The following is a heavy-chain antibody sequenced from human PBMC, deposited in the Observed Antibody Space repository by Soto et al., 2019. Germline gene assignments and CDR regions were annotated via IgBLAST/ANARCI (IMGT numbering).Heavy chain of an antibody. Sequence: EVQLVESGGGLVQPGGSLRLSCAASGFTFSNYWMSWVRQAPGKGLEWVANIKKDGSENYYVDSVKGRFTTSRDNTKNSFYLQMNSLRYEDTAVYYRARDHINGWKFHYWGRGTLVTVSS. CDR3: ARDHINGWKFHY. V-gene: IGHV3-7*01. CDR1: GFTFSNYW. CDR2: IKKDGSEN. D-gene: IGHD6-19*01. J-gene: IGHJ4*02.